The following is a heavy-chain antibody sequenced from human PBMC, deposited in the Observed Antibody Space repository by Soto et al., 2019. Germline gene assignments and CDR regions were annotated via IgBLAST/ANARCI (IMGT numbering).Heavy chain of an antibody. CDR2: ISGSGGST. CDR1: EVSFGSYA. Sequence: QLGRNLDISCAASEVSFGSYAMSRVRQAPGKGLEWVAAISGSGGSTYYADSVKGRFTISRDNSKNTLYLQMNSLRAEDTAVYYCANVHRKYDSRGYYDFCGQGTLVTV. D-gene: IGHD3-22*01. CDR3: ANVHRKYDSRGYYDF. J-gene: IGHJ4*02. V-gene: IGHV3-23*01.